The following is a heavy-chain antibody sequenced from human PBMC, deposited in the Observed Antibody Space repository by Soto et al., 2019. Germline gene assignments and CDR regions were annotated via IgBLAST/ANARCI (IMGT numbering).Heavy chain of an antibody. Sequence: GESLKISCKGSGYNFANYWIGWVRQMPGKGLGWMGMIFPGDSDTKNSPSLQGQITMSVDKSDSSAYLQWRSLKASDTAMYYCAAGYTTGPDAFDIWGQGTMVTVSS. V-gene: IGHV5-51*01. CDR1: GYNFANYW. J-gene: IGHJ3*02. CDR3: AAGYTTGPDAFDI. D-gene: IGHD6-13*01. CDR2: IFPGDSDT.